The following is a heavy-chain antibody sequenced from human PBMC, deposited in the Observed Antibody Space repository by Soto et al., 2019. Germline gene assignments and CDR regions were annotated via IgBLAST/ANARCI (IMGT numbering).Heavy chain of an antibody. J-gene: IGHJ6*02. D-gene: IGHD6-19*01. CDR2: VIPTQRTT. Sequence: QVQLVQSGAEVKKPGTLVRVSCKASGDTFIGYSISWVRQAPGQGLEWMGWVIPTQRTTKYAQRFQGRVTMSVDQFASTTYMELSSLRPEDTALYYCVIDRLIVAVSVGRMDVWGQGTTVTVSS. V-gene: IGHV1-69*01. CDR3: VIDRLIVAVSVGRMDV. CDR1: GDTFIGYS.